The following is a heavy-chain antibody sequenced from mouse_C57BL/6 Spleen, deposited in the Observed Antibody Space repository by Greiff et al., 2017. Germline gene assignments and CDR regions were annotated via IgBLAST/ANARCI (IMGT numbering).Heavy chain of an antibody. D-gene: IGHD1-1*01. CDR3: AGVTTVVAFYFDY. J-gene: IGHJ2*01. CDR1: GFNIQDYY. V-gene: IGHV14-2*01. CDR2: IDPEDGDT. Sequence: EVQLQQSGAELVKPGASVKLSCTASGFNIQDYYMHWVKQRTEQGLEWIGRIDPEDGDTKYAPKFQGKATITADTSSNTAYLQLSSLTSEDTAVYYCAGVTTVVAFYFDYWGQGATLTVSS.